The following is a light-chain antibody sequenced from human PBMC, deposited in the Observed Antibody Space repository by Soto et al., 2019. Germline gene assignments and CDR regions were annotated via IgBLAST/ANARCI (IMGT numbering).Light chain of an antibody. CDR2: DVS. CDR1: SSDVGGYNY. J-gene: IGLJ1*01. V-gene: IGLV2-11*01. CDR3: CSYAGSYSYV. Sequence: QSALTQPRSVSGSPGQSVTISCTGTSSDVGGYNYVSWYQQHPGKAPKLMIYDVSKRPSGVPDRFSGSKSGNTASLTISGPQAEDGVVYYCCSYAGSYSYVFGTGTKPPVL.